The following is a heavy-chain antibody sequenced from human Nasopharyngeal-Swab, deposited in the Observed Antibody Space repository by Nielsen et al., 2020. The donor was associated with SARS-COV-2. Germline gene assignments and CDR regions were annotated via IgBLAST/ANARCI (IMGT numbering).Heavy chain of an antibody. CDR2: ISGSASST. CDR3: ARDRLAVAGEVGGWFDP. D-gene: IGHD6-19*01. V-gene: IGHV3-23*01. J-gene: IGHJ5*02. CDR1: GFTFSSYA. Sequence: GESLKISCAASGFTFSSYAMSWVRQAPGKGLEWVSAISGSASSTYYADSVQGRFTISRDNSKNTLYLQMNSPRAEDTAVYYCARDRLAVAGEVGGWFDPWGQGTLVTVSS.